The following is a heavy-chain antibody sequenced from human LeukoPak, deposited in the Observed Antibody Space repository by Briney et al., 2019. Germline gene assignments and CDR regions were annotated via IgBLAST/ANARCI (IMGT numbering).Heavy chain of an antibody. D-gene: IGHD3-16*01. CDR2: ISSSGSTI. CDR3: AGDTPNPALIGPDY. V-gene: IGHV3-48*03. J-gene: IGHJ4*02. Sequence: GGSLRLSCAASGFTFNTYTMYWVRQAPGKGLEWVSYISSSGSTIYYADSVKGRFTISRDNAKNSLYLQMNSLRAGDTAIYYCAGDTPNPALIGPDYWGQGTLVTVSS. CDR1: GFTFNTYT.